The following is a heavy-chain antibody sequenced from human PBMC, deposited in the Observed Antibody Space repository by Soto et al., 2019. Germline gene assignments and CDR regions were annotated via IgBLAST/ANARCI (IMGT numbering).Heavy chain of an antibody. J-gene: IGHJ4*02. Sequence: SETLSLTCTVSGGSISSGGYYWSWIRQHPGKGLEWIGYIYYSGSTYYNPSLKSRVTISVDTSKNQFSLKLSSVTAADTAVYYCARIRSGYYSHFDYWGQGTLVTVSS. CDR1: GGSISSGGYY. CDR2: IYYSGST. D-gene: IGHD3-22*01. CDR3: ARIRSGYYSHFDY. V-gene: IGHV4-31*03.